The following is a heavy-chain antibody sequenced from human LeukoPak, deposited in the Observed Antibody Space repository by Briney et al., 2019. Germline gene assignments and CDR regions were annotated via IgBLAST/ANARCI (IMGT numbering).Heavy chain of an antibody. CDR1: GFTFSSYS. CDR2: ISSSSSYI. D-gene: IGHD3-10*01. J-gene: IGHJ5*02. CDR3: ARDVLYYYGSGNSAGWFDP. Sequence: PGGSLRLSCAASGFTFSSYSMNWVRQAPGKGLEWVSSISSSSSYIYYADSVKGRFTISRDNAKNSLYLQMNSLRAEDTAVYYCARDVLYYYGSGNSAGWFDPWGQGTLVTVSS. V-gene: IGHV3-21*01.